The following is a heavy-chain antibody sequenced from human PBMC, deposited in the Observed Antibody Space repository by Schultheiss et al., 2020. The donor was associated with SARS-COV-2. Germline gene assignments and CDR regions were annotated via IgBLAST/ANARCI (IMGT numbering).Heavy chain of an antibody. V-gene: IGHV4-34*01. J-gene: IGHJ4*02. CDR2: INHSGST. CDR1: GGSFSGYY. D-gene: IGHD5-18*01. Sequence: SQTLSLTCAVYGGSFSGYYWSWIRQPPGKGLEWIGEINHSGSTNYNPSLKSRVTISVDTSKNQFSLKLSSVTAADTAVYYCARQISGYSYGFDYWGQGTLVTVSS. CDR3: ARQISGYSYGFDY.